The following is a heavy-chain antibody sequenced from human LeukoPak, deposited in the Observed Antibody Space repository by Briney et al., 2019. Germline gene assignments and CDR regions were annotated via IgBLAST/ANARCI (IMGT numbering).Heavy chain of an antibody. J-gene: IGHJ4*02. Sequence: GGSLRLSCAASGLTFSDYSMNWVRQAPGKGLEWIPYIGIDSGNTNYADSVKGRFTISGDKAKNSLYLQMNSLRVEDTAVYYCARDYKYAFDNWGQGTLVTVSS. V-gene: IGHV3-48*01. CDR1: GLTFSDYS. CDR2: IGIDSGNT. CDR3: ARDYKYAFDN. D-gene: IGHD5-24*01.